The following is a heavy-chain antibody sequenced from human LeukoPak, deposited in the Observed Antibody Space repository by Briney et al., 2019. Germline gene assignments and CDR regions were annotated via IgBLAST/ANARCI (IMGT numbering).Heavy chain of an antibody. CDR3: ARVRLYCSGGSCYSGWFDP. CDR2: INPNSGGT. CDR1: GYTFTDYY. V-gene: IGHV1-2*02. D-gene: IGHD2-15*01. J-gene: IGHJ5*02. Sequence: GASVKVSCKTSGYTFTDYYMHWVRQAPGQGLEWMGWINPNSGGTNYAQKFQGRVTMTRDTSISTAYMELSRLRSDDTAVYYCARVRLYCSGGSCYSGWFDPWGQGTLVTVSS.